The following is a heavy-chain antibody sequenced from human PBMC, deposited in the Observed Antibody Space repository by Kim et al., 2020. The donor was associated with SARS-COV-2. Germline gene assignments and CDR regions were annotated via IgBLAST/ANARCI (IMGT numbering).Heavy chain of an antibody. CDR3: AKGSIGRDYYYYGMDV. V-gene: IGHV3-30*18. D-gene: IGHD6-6*01. Sequence: GGSLRLSCAASGFTFSSYGMHWVRQAPGKVLEWVAVISYDGSNKYYADSVKGRFTISRDNSKNTLYLQMNSLRAEDTAVYYCAKGSIGRDYYYYGMDVWGQGTTVTVSS. CDR1: GFTFSSYG. CDR2: ISYDGSNK. J-gene: IGHJ6*02.